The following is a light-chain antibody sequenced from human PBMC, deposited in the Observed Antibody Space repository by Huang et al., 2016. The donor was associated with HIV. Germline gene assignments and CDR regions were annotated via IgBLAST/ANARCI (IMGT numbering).Light chain of an antibody. CDR2: AAS. CDR1: RDINTY. J-gene: IGKJ1*01. CDR3: QQVDSYPRT. Sequence: IQLTQSPSSLSASVGDRVTITCRASRDINTYLAWFHQRPGRAPKFLIFAASFLESGVPSRFSGSGSGTEFTLTINGLQPEDFGTYYCQQVDSYPRTFGQGTNVDVK. V-gene: IGKV1-9*01.